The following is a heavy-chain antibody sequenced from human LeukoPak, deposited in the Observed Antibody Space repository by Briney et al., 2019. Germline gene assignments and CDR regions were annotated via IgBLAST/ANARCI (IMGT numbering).Heavy chain of an antibody. D-gene: IGHD4-17*01. CDR2: ITATGGIS. V-gene: IGHV3-23*01. J-gene: IGHJ3*01. CDR1: TFAFSAYA. CDR3: TKDPNGDYVGAFDF. Sequence: GGSLRLSCAASTFAFSAYAMTWVRQAPGKGLEWVSSITATGGISYADSVKGRFTISRDNSKSTLYLQLNSLRAEDTAVYYCTKDPNGDYVGAFDFWGQGTMVTVS.